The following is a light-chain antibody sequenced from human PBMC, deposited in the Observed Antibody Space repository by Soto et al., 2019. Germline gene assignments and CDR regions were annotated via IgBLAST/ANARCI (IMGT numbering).Light chain of an antibody. V-gene: IGKV3-20*01. Sequence: EIVLTQSPGTLSLSPGERATLSCRASQSVSSSYVVWYQQKPGQAPRLLIYGSSNRATGIPERFSGSGSGTDFTLISSRLEHEDFAVYYCQQYGSSWTFGQGTKVEIK. CDR1: QSVSSSY. CDR3: QQYGSSWT. CDR2: GSS. J-gene: IGKJ1*01.